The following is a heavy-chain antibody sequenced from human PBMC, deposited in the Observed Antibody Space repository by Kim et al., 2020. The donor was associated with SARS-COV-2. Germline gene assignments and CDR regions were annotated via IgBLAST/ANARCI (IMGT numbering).Heavy chain of an antibody. Sequence: GGSLRLSCTASGFIFSDYYISWIRQAPGKGLEWISYISNRDDNRLTNYADSVKGRFIISRDNTKNSVYLQMNNLRVEDTAIYYCAGHESGYYRFDHWGQGTLVTVSS. CDR1: GFIFSDYY. V-gene: IGHV3-11*06. D-gene: IGHD5-12*01. CDR2: ISNRDDNRLT. CDR3: AGHESGYYRFDH. J-gene: IGHJ5*02.